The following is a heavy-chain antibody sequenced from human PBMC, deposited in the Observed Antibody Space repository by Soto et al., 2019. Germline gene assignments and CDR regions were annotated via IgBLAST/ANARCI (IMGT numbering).Heavy chain of an antibody. Sequence: ASVKVSCKASGYTFTGYYMHWVRQAPGQGLEWMGWINPNSGGTNYAQKFQGWVTMTRDTSISTAYMELSRLRSDDTAVYYCARGPDDILTRYGMDVWGQGTTVTVSS. CDR1: GYTFTGYY. CDR3: ARGPDDILTRYGMDV. J-gene: IGHJ6*02. D-gene: IGHD3-9*01. CDR2: INPNSGGT. V-gene: IGHV1-2*04.